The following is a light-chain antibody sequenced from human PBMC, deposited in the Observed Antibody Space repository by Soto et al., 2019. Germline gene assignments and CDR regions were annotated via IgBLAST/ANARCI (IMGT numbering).Light chain of an antibody. CDR1: KNDIGVYDF. CDR3: KSYAGSNTYV. CDR2: EVV. J-gene: IGLJ1*01. V-gene: IGLV2-8*01. Sequence: QSALTQPPSASGSPGQSVTISCTGTKNDIGVYDFVSWYQHHPGKAPRLIIYEVVQRPSGVPDRFSGSKSGNTASLTVSGLQAADEGYYFCKSYAGSNTYVLGSGTKLTVL.